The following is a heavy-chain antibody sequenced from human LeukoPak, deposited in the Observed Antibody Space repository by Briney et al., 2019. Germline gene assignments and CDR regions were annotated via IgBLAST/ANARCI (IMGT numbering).Heavy chain of an antibody. CDR3: ARAPYYDSSGYYQFDY. V-gene: IGHV4-59*01. Sequence: SETLSLTCTVSGGSISSYYWSWIRQPPGKGLEWIGYIYYSGSTNYNPSLKSRVTILVDTSKNQFSLKLSSVTAADTAVYYCARAPYYDSSGYYQFDYWGQGTLVTVSS. CDR1: GGSISSYY. CDR2: IYYSGST. J-gene: IGHJ4*02. D-gene: IGHD3-22*01.